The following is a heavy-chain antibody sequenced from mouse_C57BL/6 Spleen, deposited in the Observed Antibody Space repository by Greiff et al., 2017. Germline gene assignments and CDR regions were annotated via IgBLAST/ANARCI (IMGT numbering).Heavy chain of an antibody. D-gene: IGHD1-1*01. V-gene: IGHV5-12*01. CDR1: GFTFSDYY. CDR2: ISNGGGST. CDR3: ARRDYYGSSLPAWFAY. Sequence: EVKLMESGGGLVQPGGSLKLSCAASGFTFSDYYMYWVRQTPEKRLAWVAYISNGGGSTYYPDTVKGRFTISSDNAKHTLYLQMSRLKSEDTAMYYGARRDYYGSSLPAWFAYWGQGTLVTVSA. J-gene: IGHJ3*01.